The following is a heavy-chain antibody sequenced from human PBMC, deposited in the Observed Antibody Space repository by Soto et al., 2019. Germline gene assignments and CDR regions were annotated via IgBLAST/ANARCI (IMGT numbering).Heavy chain of an antibody. J-gene: IGHJ4*02. CDR3: AKRAVSGSYYGIDY. Sequence: GGSLRLSCAASGFTFSIYGMHWVRHAPGKGLEWVAVISYDGTYKYYADSVKGRFTISRDNSKNTVYLQMNSLRAEDTAVYYCAKRAVSGSYYGIDYWGQGTLVTVSS. D-gene: IGHD1-26*01. CDR1: GFTFSIYG. V-gene: IGHV3-30*18. CDR2: ISYDGTYK.